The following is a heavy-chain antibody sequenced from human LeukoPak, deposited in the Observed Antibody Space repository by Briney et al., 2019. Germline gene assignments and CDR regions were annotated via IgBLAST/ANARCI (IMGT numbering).Heavy chain of an antibody. J-gene: IGHJ4*02. CDR1: GGSIGNYY. Sequence: SETLSLTCIVSGGSIGNYYWSWIRQLPGKGLEWIGYIYDSGSTNYNPSLKSRVTISVDTSKNQVSLKLSSVTAADTAVYYCARHNPLGYCSSTSCYPLLDYWGQGTLVTVSS. D-gene: IGHD2-2*01. CDR2: IYDSGST. CDR3: ARHNPLGYCSSTSCYPLLDY. V-gene: IGHV4-59*01.